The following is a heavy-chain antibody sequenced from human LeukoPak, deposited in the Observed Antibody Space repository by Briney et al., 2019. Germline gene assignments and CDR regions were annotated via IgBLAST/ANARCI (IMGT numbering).Heavy chain of an antibody. Sequence: SETLSLTCTVSGGSISSYYWSWIRQPPGKGLEWIGYIYYSGSTNYNPSLKSRVTISVDTSKNQFSLKLSSVTAADTAVYYCARGSNGGRRWFDPWGQGTLVTVSS. D-gene: IGHD3-10*01. CDR1: GGSISSYY. J-gene: IGHJ5*02. CDR2: IYYSGST. V-gene: IGHV4-59*01. CDR3: ARGSNGGRRWFDP.